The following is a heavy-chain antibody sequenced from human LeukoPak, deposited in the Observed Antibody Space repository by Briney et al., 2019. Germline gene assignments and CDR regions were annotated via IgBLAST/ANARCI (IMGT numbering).Heavy chain of an antibody. D-gene: IGHD4-17*01. Sequence: SETLSLTCAVYGGSFSGYYWSWIRQPPGKGLEWIGEINHSGSTNYNPSLKSRVTISVDTSKNQFSLKLSSVTAADTAVYYCARFAKVYGDYYFDYWGQGTLVTVSS. V-gene: IGHV4-34*01. J-gene: IGHJ4*02. CDR1: GGSFSGYY. CDR2: INHSGST. CDR3: ARFAKVYGDYYFDY.